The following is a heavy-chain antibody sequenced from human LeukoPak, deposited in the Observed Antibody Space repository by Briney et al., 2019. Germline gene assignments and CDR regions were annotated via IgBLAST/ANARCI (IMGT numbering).Heavy chain of an antibody. Sequence: PGGSLRLSCAASGFTFSSYAMSWVRQAPGKGLEWVSAISGSGGSTYYADSVKGRFTISRDNSKNTLYLQMNSLRAEDTAVYYCAEDPHYGDFSGWFDPWGQGTLVTVSS. CDR3: AEDPHYGDFSGWFDP. J-gene: IGHJ5*02. D-gene: IGHD4-17*01. V-gene: IGHV3-23*01. CDR1: GFTFSSYA. CDR2: ISGSGGST.